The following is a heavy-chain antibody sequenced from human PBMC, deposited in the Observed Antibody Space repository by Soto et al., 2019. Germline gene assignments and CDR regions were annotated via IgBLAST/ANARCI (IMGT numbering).Heavy chain of an antibody. CDR3: ARDRGDNSGYPIFDF. D-gene: IGHD3-22*01. Sequence: GGSLRLSCADSGLSFSSYGMHWVRQAPGEGLEWVAAISYDGSNKNYLDSVEGRFTISRDRSKNTLYLQMNSLRVEDTAVYYCARDRGDNSGYPIFDFWGQGTLVTVSS. J-gene: IGHJ4*02. CDR2: ISYDGSNK. CDR1: GLSFSSYG. V-gene: IGHV3-30*03.